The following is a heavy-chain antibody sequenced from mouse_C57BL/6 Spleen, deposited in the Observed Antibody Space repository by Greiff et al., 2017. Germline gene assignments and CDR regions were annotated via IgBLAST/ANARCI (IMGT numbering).Heavy chain of an antibody. Sequence: EVQLVESGAELVRPGASVKLSCTASGFNFSDYYMHWVRQTPEKGLEWIGWIDPEDGDTEYAPQFQGKATMTADTSSNTPYLQLTSLTSEDDAVNCCSTGVVANNYWGQGTTLTVSS. CDR3: STGVVANNY. CDR2: IDPEDGDT. V-gene: IGHV14-1*01. D-gene: IGHD1-1*01. J-gene: IGHJ2*01. CDR1: GFNFSDYY.